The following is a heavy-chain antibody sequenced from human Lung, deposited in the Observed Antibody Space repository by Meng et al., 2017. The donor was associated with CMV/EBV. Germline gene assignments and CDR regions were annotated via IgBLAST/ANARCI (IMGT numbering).Heavy chain of an antibody. Sequence: VSGGSFSSSYYYWGWIRQPPGKGLESIGNIYYSGNTYYNPSLKSRVTISVDTSKNQFSLKLSSVTAADTAVYYCARHARGSLFYFDYWGQGTLVTVSS. D-gene: IGHD5-12*01. J-gene: IGHJ4*02. CDR3: ARHARGSLFYFDY. CDR2: IYYSGNT. CDR1: GGSFSSSYYY. V-gene: IGHV4-39*01.